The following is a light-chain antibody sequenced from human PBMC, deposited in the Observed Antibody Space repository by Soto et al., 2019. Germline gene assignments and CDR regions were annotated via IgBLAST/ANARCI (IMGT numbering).Light chain of an antibody. CDR1: SSNIGSNY. V-gene: IGLV1-47*01. CDR2: RNN. Sequence: QSVLTQPPSASGTPGQRVTISCSGSSSNIGSNYVYWYQQLPGTAPTLLIYRNNQRPSGVPGRFSGSKSGTSASLAISGLRSEDEADYYCAAWDYSMSGEVFGTGTKGTVL. CDR3: AAWDYSMSGEV. J-gene: IGLJ1*01.